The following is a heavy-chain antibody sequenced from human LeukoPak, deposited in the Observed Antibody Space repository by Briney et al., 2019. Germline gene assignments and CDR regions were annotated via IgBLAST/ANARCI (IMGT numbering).Heavy chain of an antibody. CDR3: ARDYLGLRWYSLRLFWFDP. V-gene: IGHV1-3*02. Sequence: GASVKVSCKASGYTFTSYAMHWVRQAPGQRLEWMGWSNAGNGNTKYSQEFQGRVTITRDTSASTAYMELSSLRSEDTAVYYCARDYLGLRWYSLRLFWFDPWGQGTLVTVSS. D-gene: IGHD4-23*01. CDR2: SNAGNGNT. CDR1: GYTFTSYA. J-gene: IGHJ5*02.